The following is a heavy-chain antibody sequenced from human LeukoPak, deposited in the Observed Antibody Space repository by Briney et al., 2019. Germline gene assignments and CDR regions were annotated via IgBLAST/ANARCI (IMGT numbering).Heavy chain of an antibody. Sequence: KPGGSLRLSCAASGFTFSNAWMSWVRQAPGKGLEWVGRIKSKTDGGTTDYAAPVKGRFTISRDDSKNTPYLQMNSLKTEDTAVYYCTIEDYYYYYMDVWGKGTTVTISS. CDR2: IKSKTDGGTT. CDR1: GFTFSNAW. CDR3: TIEDYYYYYMDV. J-gene: IGHJ6*03. V-gene: IGHV3-15*01.